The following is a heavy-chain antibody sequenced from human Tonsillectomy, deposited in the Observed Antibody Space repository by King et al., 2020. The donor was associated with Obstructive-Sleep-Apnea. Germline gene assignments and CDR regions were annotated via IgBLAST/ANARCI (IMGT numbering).Heavy chain of an antibody. D-gene: IGHD6-6*01. V-gene: IGHV1-18*01. CDR3: ARDPRPSDY. CDR2: ISIYNGNT. Sequence: QLVQSGAELKMPGASVKVSCKASGYNFTSYGIIWVRQAPGQGLECMGWISIYNGNTNYAQKFQGRVTMTTDTSTSTAYMELRSLRSDDTAVYYCARDPRPSDYWGQGTLVTVSS. CDR1: GYNFTSYG. J-gene: IGHJ4*02.